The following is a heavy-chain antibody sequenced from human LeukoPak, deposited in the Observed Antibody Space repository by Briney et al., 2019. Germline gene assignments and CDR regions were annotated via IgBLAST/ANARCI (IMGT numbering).Heavy chain of an antibody. V-gene: IGHV5-51*01. CDR2: IFPGDSDT. D-gene: IGHD2-15*01. Sequence: GESLKISFKGSGFTFTNYWIGWVRPMPGEGLEWMGMIFPGDSDTRYSPSFEGQVTISADKSSTTAYLQWSSLKASDTAMYYCARRDGGANDWYFDVWGRGTLVTVSS. CDR3: ARRDGGANDWYFDV. CDR1: GFTFTNYW. J-gene: IGHJ2*01.